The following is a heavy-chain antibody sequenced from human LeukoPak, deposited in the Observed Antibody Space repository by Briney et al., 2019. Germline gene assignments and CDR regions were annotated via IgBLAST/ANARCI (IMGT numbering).Heavy chain of an antibody. Sequence: TGRSLRLSCAASGFTFSSYDMHWVRHATGKGLEWVSAIGTAGEPYYPGSVKGLFTISRENAKTSLYLQMNSLRAGDTAVYYCARGDGMDVWGKGTTVTVPS. D-gene: IGHD5-24*01. CDR3: ARGDGMDV. V-gene: IGHV3-13*05. J-gene: IGHJ6*04. CDR2: IGTAGEP. CDR1: GFTFSSYD.